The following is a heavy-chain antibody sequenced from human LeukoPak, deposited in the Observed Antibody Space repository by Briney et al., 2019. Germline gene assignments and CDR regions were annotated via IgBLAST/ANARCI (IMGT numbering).Heavy chain of an antibody. CDR3: ARGRLFKYFFDY. D-gene: IGHD5-12*01. CDR2: INTDESKI. CDR1: GFTFSSHW. J-gene: IGHJ4*02. Sequence: PGGSLRLSCAASGFTFSSHWMHWVRQTPGKGLVWVSPINTDESKINHADSVKGRFTISRDNAKNMLYLQMNSLRAEDTAVYHCARGRLFKYFFDYWGQATQVTVSS. V-gene: IGHV3-74*01.